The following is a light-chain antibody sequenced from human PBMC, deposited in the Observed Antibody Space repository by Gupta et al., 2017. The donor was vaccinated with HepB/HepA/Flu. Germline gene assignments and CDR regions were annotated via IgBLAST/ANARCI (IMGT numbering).Light chain of an antibody. CDR1: QIIGSIS. V-gene: IGKV3-20*01. CDR3: QHYGHSLST. J-gene: IGKJ2*01. Sequence: ETVFTQSPGTLSLSPGERGTLSCRASQIIGSISLAWYQQKPGQAPRLIIYGASNRATGLPDRFSGSGSGTDFSLTIAILDPEDFAVYYCQHYGHSLSTFGQGTKVEI. CDR2: GAS.